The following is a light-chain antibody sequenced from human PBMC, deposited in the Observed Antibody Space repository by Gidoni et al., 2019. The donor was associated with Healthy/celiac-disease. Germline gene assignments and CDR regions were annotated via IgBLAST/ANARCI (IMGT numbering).Light chain of an antibody. CDR1: QSVLYSSNNKNY. CDR2: WAS. V-gene: IGKV4-1*01. CDR3: QQYYSTPRX. J-gene: IGKJ1*01. Sequence: DIVMTQSPDSLAVSLGERATINCKSSQSVLYSSNNKNYLAWYQQKPGQPPKLLIYWASTRESGVPYRFSGSGSGTDFTLTISSLQAEDVAVYYCQQYYSTPRXFXQGTKVEIK.